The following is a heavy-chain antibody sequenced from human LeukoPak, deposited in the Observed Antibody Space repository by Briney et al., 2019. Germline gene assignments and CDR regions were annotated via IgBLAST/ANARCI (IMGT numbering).Heavy chain of an antibody. J-gene: IGHJ4*02. V-gene: IGHV3-30*02. CDR1: GFTFSSYG. Sequence: GGSLRLSCAASGFTFSSYGMHWVRQAPGKGLEWVAFIRYDGSNKYYADSVKGRFTISRDNSKNTLYLQMNSLRAEDTAVYYCAKVRYSSGYYSAFDYWGQGTLVTVSS. CDR2: IRYDGSNK. D-gene: IGHD3-22*01. CDR3: AKVRYSSGYYSAFDY.